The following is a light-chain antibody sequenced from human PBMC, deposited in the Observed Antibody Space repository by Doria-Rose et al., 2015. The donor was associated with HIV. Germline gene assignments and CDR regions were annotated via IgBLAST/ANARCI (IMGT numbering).Light chain of an antibody. V-gene: IGKV3-20*01. J-gene: IGKJ1*01. CDR2: DGS. Sequence: EIVMTQSPGTLSLSPGERATLSCRASQSFSSTYLAWYQQKPGQAPSLLIYDGSTRATGIPDRFSASGSGTDFTLKINRLEPEDFALYYCHQYGTSWTFGQGTKVEI. CDR1: QSFSSTY. CDR3: HQYGTSWT.